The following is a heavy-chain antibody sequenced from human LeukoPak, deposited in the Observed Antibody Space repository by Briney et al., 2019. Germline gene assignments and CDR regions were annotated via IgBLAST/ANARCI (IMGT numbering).Heavy chain of an antibody. Sequence: GGSLRLSCAASGFTVSSNYMSWVRQAPGKGLEWVSVIYSGGSTYYAGSLKGRFTISRDDSKNTLYLQMNSLRAEDTAVYYCAKDKATVAAKGPFDYWGQGTLVTVSS. CDR2: IYSGGST. V-gene: IGHV3-53*01. CDR1: GFTVSSNY. D-gene: IGHD2-15*01. J-gene: IGHJ4*02. CDR3: AKDKATVAAKGPFDY.